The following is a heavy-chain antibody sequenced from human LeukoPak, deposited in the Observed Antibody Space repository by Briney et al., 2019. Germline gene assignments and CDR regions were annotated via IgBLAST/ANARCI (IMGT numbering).Heavy chain of an antibody. CDR3: ARDQYDFWSGYYGMDV. CDR1: GFTFSSYE. J-gene: IGHJ6*02. Sequence: GGPLRLSCAASGFTFSSYEMNWVRQAPGKGLEWVSYISSSGSTIYYADSVKGRFTISRDNAKNSLYLQMNSLRAEDTAVYYCARDQYDFWSGYYGMDVWGQGTTVTVSS. V-gene: IGHV3-48*03. D-gene: IGHD3-3*01. CDR2: ISSSGSTI.